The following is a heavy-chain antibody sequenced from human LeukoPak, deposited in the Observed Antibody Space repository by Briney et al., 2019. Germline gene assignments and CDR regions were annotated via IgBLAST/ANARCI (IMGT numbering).Heavy chain of an antibody. V-gene: IGHV3-21*01. D-gene: IGHD6-19*01. J-gene: IGHJ4*02. CDR2: ISSSSSYI. CDR1: GFTFSSYS. Sequence: GGSLRLSCAASGFTFSSYSMNWVRQAPGKGLEWVSSISSSSSYIYYADSVKGRFTISRDNAKNSLYLQMNSLRAEDTAVYYCASHMAVAGMGVDYWGQGTLVTVSS. CDR3: ASHMAVAGMGVDY.